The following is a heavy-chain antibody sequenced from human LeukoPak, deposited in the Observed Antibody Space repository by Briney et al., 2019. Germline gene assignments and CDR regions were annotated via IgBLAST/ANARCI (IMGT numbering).Heavy chain of an antibody. CDR2: IYHSGST. V-gene: IGHV4-38-2*02. D-gene: IGHD7-27*01. J-gene: IGHJ4*02. CDR3: ARGFRGDNFDY. CDR1: GYSISSGYY. Sequence: SETLSLTCIVSGYSISSGYYWGWIRQPRGKGLEWIGSIYHSGSTYYNPSLKSRVTISVDTSKNQFSLKVRSVTAADTAVYFCARGFRGDNFDYWGQGTLVTVSS.